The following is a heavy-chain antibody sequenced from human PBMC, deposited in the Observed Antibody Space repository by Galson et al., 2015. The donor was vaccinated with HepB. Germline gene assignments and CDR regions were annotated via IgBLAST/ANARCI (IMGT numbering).Heavy chain of an antibody. CDR3: ARSGERGYSYGFRDAFDI. V-gene: IGHV3-74*01. D-gene: IGHD5-18*01. Sequence: SLRLSCAASGFTFSSYWMHWVRHAPGKGLVWVSRINTDGSSTSYADSVKGRFTISRDNAKNTLYLQMNSLRAEDTAVYYCARSGERGYSYGFRDAFDIWGQGTMVTVSS. CDR1: GFTFSSYW. J-gene: IGHJ3*02. CDR2: INTDGSST.